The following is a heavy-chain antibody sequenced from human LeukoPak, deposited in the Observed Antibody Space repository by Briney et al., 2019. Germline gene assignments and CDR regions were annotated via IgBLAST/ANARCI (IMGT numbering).Heavy chain of an antibody. CDR1: GFTFSSYW. CDR2: IKQDGSEK. J-gene: IGHJ4*02. CDR3: ARAGYYDSSGYYYPEIQFDY. V-gene: IGHV3-7*01. D-gene: IGHD3-22*01. Sequence: TGGSLRLSCAASGFTFSSYWMSWLRQAPGKGLEGVANIKQDGSEKYYVDSVKGLFTICRDNAKNSLYLQMTSLRAEDTAVYYCARAGYYDSSGYYYPEIQFDYWGQGTLVTVSS.